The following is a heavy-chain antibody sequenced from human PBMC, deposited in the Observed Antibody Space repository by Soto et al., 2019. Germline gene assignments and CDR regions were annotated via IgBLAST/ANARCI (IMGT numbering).Heavy chain of an antibody. CDR2: ISYDGSNK. V-gene: IGHV3-30-3*01. CDR1: GFTFSSYA. Sequence: GGSLRLSCAASGFTFSSYAMHWVRQAPGKGLEWVAVISYDGSNKYYADTVKGRFTISRDNSKNTLYLQMNSLRAEDTAVYYCARDRDPYDFWSGTAEYFQHWGQGTLVTVSS. J-gene: IGHJ1*01. D-gene: IGHD3-3*01. CDR3: ARDRDPYDFWSGTAEYFQH.